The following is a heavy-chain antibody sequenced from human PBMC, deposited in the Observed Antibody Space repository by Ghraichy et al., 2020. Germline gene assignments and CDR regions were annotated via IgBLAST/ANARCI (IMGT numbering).Heavy chain of an antibody. CDR1: GGSISSSSYY. V-gene: IGHV4-39*01. J-gene: IGHJ5*02. D-gene: IGHD1-26*01. CDR2: IFYSGTT. Sequence: GSLRLSCTVSGGSISSSSYYWGWIRQPPGKGLEWIGTIFYSGTTYYNPSLRSRVTISVDTSKNQFSLKLSSVTAADTAVYYCARQLSGSYFRPSWFDPWGQGTLVTVSS. CDR3: ARQLSGSYFRPSWFDP.